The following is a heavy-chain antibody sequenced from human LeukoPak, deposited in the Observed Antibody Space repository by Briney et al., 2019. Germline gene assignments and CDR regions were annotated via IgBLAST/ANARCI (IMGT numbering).Heavy chain of an antibody. CDR3: ARGENNGGYFEYWFDP. D-gene: IGHD4-17*01. V-gene: IGHV1-18*01. CDR2: ISAYNGNT. J-gene: IGHJ5*02. CDR1: GYTFTSYG. Sequence: ASVKVSCKSSGYTFTSYGISWVRQAPGQGLEWMGWISAYNGNTNYAQKLQGRVTMTTDTSTSTAYMELRSLRSDDTAVYYCARGENNGGYFEYWFDPWGQGTLVTVSS.